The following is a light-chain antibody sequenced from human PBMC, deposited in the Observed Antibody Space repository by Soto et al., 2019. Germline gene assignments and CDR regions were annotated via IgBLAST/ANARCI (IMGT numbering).Light chain of an antibody. CDR2: AAS. J-gene: IGKJ4*01. CDR1: HGISTD. CDR3: QNYNSAPLT. Sequence: DIQMTQSPSSLSASVGDRVTITCRASHGISTDLAWYQQKPGKVPKLLIYAASTLQSGVPSRFSGSGSGTDFTLTISSLQPEDVATYYCQNYNSAPLTFGGGTKVEIK. V-gene: IGKV1-27*01.